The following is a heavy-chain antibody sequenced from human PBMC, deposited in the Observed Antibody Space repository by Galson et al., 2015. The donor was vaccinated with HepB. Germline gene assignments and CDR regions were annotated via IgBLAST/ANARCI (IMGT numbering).Heavy chain of an antibody. D-gene: IGHD2-15*01. CDR2: IIPIFGIA. Sequence: SVKVSCKASGGTFSSYAISWVRQAPGQGLEWMGGIIPIFGIANYAQKFQGRVTITADESTSTAYMELSSLRSEDTAVYYCAREYCSGGSCYSATFDYWGQGTLVTVSS. CDR1: GGTFSSYA. CDR3: AREYCSGGSCYSATFDY. J-gene: IGHJ4*02. V-gene: IGHV1-69*13.